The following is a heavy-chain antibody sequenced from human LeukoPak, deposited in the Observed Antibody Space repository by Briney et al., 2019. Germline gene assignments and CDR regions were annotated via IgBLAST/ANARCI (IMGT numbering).Heavy chain of an antibody. CDR1: GYTFTGYY. CDR2: INPNSGGT. D-gene: IGHD6-19*01. J-gene: IGHJ3*02. V-gene: IGHV1-2*02. Sequence: ASVKVSCKASGYTFTGYYMYWVRQAPGQGLEWMGWINPNSGGTNYAQKFQGRVTMTRDTSISTAYMEPSRLRSDDTAVYYCARDGSSGRDDAFDIWGQGTMVTVSS. CDR3: ARDGSSGRDDAFDI.